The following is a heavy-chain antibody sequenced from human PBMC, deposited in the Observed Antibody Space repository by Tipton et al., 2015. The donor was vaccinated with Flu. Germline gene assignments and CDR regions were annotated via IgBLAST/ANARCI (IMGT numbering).Heavy chain of an antibody. J-gene: IGHJ6*02. CDR3: ARDWVCSNDYGDYDQYYYYGMDV. CDR1: GGSISSYY. V-gene: IGHV4-59*01. D-gene: IGHD4-17*01. Sequence: TLSLTCTVSGGSISSYYWSWIRQPPGKGLEWIGYIYYSGSTNYNPSLKSRVTISVDTSKNQFSLKLSSVTAADTAVYYCARDWVCSNDYGDYDQYYYYGMDVWGQGTTVTVSS. CDR2: IYYSGST.